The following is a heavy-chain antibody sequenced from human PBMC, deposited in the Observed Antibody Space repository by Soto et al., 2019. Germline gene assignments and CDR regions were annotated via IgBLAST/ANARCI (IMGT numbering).Heavy chain of an antibody. CDR2: MNTNSDDT. CDR3: AREWSAAGHFYGMDV. CDR1: GYTFTSYD. Sequence: ASVKVSCKTSGYTFTSYDINWVRQAPGQGLEWVGWMNTNSDDTRSAQKFRGRLTLTRDKSMRAVYMKLSNLRPDDSAVYYCAREWSAAGHFYGMDVWGQGTTVTVSS. V-gene: IGHV1-8*01. J-gene: IGHJ6*02. D-gene: IGHD6-13*01.